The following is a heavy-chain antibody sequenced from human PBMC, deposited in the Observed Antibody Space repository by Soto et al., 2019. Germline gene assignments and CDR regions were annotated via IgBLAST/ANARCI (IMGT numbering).Heavy chain of an antibody. CDR1: GFTFDDYA. CDR2: ISWDSGRI. D-gene: IGHD3-16*01. J-gene: IGHJ6*02. V-gene: IGHV3-9*01. CDR3: AKARLWGGDGYNSYYYNAMDV. Sequence: QLVESGGGLVQPGRSLRLSCAASGFTFDDYAMHWDRQGPGKGLEWVSGISWDSGRIGYADSVKGRFTISRDNAKNSLYLQMNSLRPEDTALYYCAKARLWGGDGYNSYYYNAMDVWGQGTTVTVSS.